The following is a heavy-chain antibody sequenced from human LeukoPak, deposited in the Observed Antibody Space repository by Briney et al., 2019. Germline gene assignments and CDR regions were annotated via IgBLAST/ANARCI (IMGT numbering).Heavy chain of an antibody. Sequence: ASVKVSCKASGGTFSSYAISWVRQAPGQGLEWMGGIIPIFGTANYAQKFQGRVTMSTDTSTSTAYMELRSLRFDDTAIYYCVKDWHILTGRNCFDPWGQGTLVTVSS. CDR1: GGTFSSYA. J-gene: IGHJ5*02. CDR2: IIPIFGTA. V-gene: IGHV1-69*05. CDR3: VKDWHILTGRNCFDP. D-gene: IGHD3-9*01.